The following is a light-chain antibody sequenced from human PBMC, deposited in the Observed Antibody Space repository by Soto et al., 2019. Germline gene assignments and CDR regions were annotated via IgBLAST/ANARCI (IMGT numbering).Light chain of an antibody. J-gene: IGKJ2*01. CDR3: RQSLQLPYT. CDR2: EVS. CDR1: QSLHHSDGETY. Sequence: DIVVTHTPLSLSVIPGQPASISCNSSQSLHHSDGETYLYWYLQRPGHPPQRLISEVSNRFSGVPDRFRGSRSGTDFTLKIRRVETDDVRIYYCRQSLQLPYTVGQGTKL. V-gene: IGKV2D-29*01.